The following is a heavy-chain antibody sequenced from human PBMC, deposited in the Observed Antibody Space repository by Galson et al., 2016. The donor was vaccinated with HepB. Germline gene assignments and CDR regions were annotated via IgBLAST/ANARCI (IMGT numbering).Heavy chain of an antibody. J-gene: IGHJ4*02. Sequence: SLRLSCAASGFTVSSDYMNWVRQAPGKGLEWVSYISSGSSAIYYADSVKGRFTISRDNAKNSLYLHMNSLRDEDTAIYFCARDGNHGYDMDYWGQGTLVTVSS. CDR2: ISSGSSAI. D-gene: IGHD1-14*01. V-gene: IGHV3-48*02. CDR3: ARDGNHGYDMDY. CDR1: GFTVSSDY.